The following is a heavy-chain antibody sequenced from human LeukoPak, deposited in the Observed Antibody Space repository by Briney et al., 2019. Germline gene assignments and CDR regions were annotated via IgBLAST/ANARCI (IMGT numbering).Heavy chain of an antibody. V-gene: IGHV3-53*01. CDR2: IFSSGPT. Sequence: PGGSVRLSCAASGFNVSNNYMNWVRQAPGKGLEGVSVIFSSGPTYYADPVKGRFTISRDTSKNALYLQMNSLRAEDTAVYYCAISGLGFGEFRGLDYWGQGTLVTVSS. CDR1: GFNVSNNY. J-gene: IGHJ4*02. CDR3: AISGLGFGEFRGLDY. D-gene: IGHD3-10*01.